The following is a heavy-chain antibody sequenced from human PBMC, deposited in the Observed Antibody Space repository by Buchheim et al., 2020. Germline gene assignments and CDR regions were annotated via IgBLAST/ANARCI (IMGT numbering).Heavy chain of an antibody. V-gene: IGHV4-34*12. CDR3: ARVGDTITMIVGEYFDL. J-gene: IGHJ2*01. CDR2: IFHSGSP. D-gene: IGHD3-22*01. Sequence: QVQLQQWGAGLLKPSETLSLTCAVYGGSFSSYYWSWIRQPPGKGLEWIGEIFHSGSPKYSPSLKSRLNLSADTSKNQFSLSLSSVTAADTAVYYCARVGDTITMIVGEYFDLWGRGTL. CDR1: GGSFSSYY.